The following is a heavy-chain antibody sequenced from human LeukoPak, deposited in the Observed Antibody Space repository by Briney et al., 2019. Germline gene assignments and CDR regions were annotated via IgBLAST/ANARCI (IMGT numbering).Heavy chain of an antibody. J-gene: IGHJ5*02. CDR2: ITGSGGST. V-gene: IGHV3-23*01. CDR1: GFTFSSYA. CDR3: AKEGLVVTATPLWFDP. Sequence: PGRSLRLYCAASGFTFSSYAMSWVREAPAKGLAWVSAITGSGGSTYYANSVKGRFTISRDNSKNTLYLQMNSLRAEDTAVYYCAKEGLVVTATPLWFDPWGQGTLVTVSS. D-gene: IGHD2-21*02.